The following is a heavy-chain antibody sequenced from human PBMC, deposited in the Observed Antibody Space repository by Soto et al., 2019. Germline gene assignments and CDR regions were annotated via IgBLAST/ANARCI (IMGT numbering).Heavy chain of an antibody. CDR1: GGSISSSHYF. V-gene: IGHV4-39*01. J-gene: IGHJ4*02. Sequence: QLQLQESGPGLVKPSETLSLTCTVSGGSISSSHYFWDWIRQPPGKGLEWIGSIYYSGSTYYNPSLKSRVTISVDTSNDQFSLRLIAVTATDTAVYYCARAGYSSGHQFDYWGQGTLVTVAS. CDR3: ARAGYSSGHQFDY. D-gene: IGHD5-18*01. CDR2: IYYSGST.